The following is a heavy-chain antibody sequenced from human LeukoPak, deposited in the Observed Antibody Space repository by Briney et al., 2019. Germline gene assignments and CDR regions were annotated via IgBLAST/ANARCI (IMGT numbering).Heavy chain of an antibody. Sequence: GASVKVSCKASGYTLTSYAMNWVRQAPGQGLEWMGWINTNTGNPTYAQGFTGRFVFSLDTSVSTAYLQISSLKAEGTAVYYCARDPYGDSYYGMDVWGRGTTVTVSS. CDR2: INTNTGNP. V-gene: IGHV7-4-1*02. J-gene: IGHJ6*02. CDR1: GYTLTSYA. CDR3: ARDPYGDSYYGMDV. D-gene: IGHD4-17*01.